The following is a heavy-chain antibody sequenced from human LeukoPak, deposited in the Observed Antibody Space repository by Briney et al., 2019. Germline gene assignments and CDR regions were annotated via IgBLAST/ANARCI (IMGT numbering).Heavy chain of an antibody. CDR1: GFSFNTYW. J-gene: IGHJ5*02. CDR2: IKQDGSER. V-gene: IGHV3-7*01. CDR3: AREGGYSGYVGNWFDP. D-gene: IGHD5-12*01. Sequence: GGSLRLSCAVSGFSFNTYWMTWVRQAPGKGLECVANIKQDGSERYYVDSVKGRFTISRDNSKNTLYLQMNSLRAEDTAVYYCAREGGYSGYVGNWFDPWGQGTLVTVSS.